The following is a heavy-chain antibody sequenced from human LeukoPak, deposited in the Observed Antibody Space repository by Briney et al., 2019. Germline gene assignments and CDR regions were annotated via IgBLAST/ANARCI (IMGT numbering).Heavy chain of an antibody. J-gene: IGHJ5*02. V-gene: IGHV1-2*02. D-gene: IGHD6-13*01. CDR1: GYTFTGYD. Sequence: ASVKVSCKASGYTFTGYDIHWVRQAPGQGLGWMGWINPNSGSTNYAQKFQGRVTMTRDTSISTAYMELSSLRSEDTAVYYCARGGGSRHKFDPWGQGTLVTVSS. CDR2: INPNSGST. CDR3: ARGGGSRHKFDP.